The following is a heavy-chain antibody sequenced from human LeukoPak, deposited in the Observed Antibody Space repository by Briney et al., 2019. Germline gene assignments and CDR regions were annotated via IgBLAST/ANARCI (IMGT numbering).Heavy chain of an antibody. CDR1: GGSISSSSYY. Sequence: SETLSLTCTVSGGSISSSSYYWGWIRQPPGKGLEWIGSIYYSGSTYYNPSLKSRVTISVDTSKNQFSLKLSSVTAADTAVYYCASLPRRAFDIWGQGTMVTVSS. CDR3: ASLPRRAFDI. J-gene: IGHJ3*02. CDR2: IYYSGST. V-gene: IGHV4-39*01.